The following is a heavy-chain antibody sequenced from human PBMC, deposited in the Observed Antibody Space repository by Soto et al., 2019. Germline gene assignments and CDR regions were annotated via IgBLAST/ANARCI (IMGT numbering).Heavy chain of an antibody. CDR2: IGPYGNSI. CDR3: ARDDHTYGVY. CDR1: GFSFRDYF. J-gene: IGHJ4*02. Sequence: GESLKISCAASGFSFRDYFMSWLRQAPGKGPEWVSYIGPYGNSIYYADSVKGRFTISRDDATKSLHLHMNSLRTDDTAVYYCARDDHTYGVYWGQGTPVTVS. D-gene: IGHD2-21*01. V-gene: IGHV3-11*01.